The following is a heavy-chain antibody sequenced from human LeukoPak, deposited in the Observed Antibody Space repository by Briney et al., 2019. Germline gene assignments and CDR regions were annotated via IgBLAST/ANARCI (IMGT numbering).Heavy chain of an antibody. J-gene: IGHJ4*02. Sequence: SETLSLTCTVSGGYISSYYWSWIRQPPGKGLEGIGYTYYSGSSDYNPSLKSRVTISVDTSTKQFSLRLRSVTAADTAIYYCARGPYFTNHYDSSGYAYYFDSWGQGTLVTVSS. CDR3: ARGPYFTNHYDSSGYAYYFDS. CDR2: TYYSGSS. D-gene: IGHD3-22*01. V-gene: IGHV4-59*01. CDR1: GGYISSYY.